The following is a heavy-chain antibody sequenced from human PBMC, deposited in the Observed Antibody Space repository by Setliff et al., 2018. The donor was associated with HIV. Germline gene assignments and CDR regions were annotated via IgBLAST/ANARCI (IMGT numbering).Heavy chain of an antibody. CDR3: ARVREGFLPYDAFEF. CDR1: GGSLSDYY. V-gene: IGHV4-34*01. CDR2: IHSSGNT. Sequence: PSETLSLTCAVYGGSLSDYYWSWIRQPPGKGLEWLGEIHSSGNTNYSPSLKGRVTISVDTPKNQYSLNLKSVTAADTAVYYCARVREGFLPYDAFEFWGQGTMVTVSS. D-gene: IGHD3-3*01. J-gene: IGHJ3*01.